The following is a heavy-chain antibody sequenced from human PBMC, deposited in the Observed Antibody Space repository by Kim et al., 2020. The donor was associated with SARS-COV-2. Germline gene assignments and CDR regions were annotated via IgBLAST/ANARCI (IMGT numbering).Heavy chain of an antibody. V-gene: IGHV4-30-2*05. Sequence: SRVTISVDTSKNQFSLKLSSVTAADTAVYYCARRSPFSTFYYDYGMDVWGQGTTVTVSS. CDR3: ARRSPFSTFYYDYGMDV. J-gene: IGHJ6*02.